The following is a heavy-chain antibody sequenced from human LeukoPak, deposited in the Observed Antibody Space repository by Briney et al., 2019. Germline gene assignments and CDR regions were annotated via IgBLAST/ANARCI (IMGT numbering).Heavy chain of an antibody. D-gene: IGHD3-3*01. CDR2: ISSSGSTI. J-gene: IGHJ4*02. Sequence: GGSLRLSCAASGFTFSDYYMSWIRQAPGKGLEWVSYISSSGSTIYYADSVKGRFTISRDNAKNSLYLQMNSLRAEDTAVYYCTTGYDFWSGYYLDYWGQGTLVTVSS. V-gene: IGHV3-11*01. CDR3: TTGYDFWSGYYLDY. CDR1: GFTFSDYY.